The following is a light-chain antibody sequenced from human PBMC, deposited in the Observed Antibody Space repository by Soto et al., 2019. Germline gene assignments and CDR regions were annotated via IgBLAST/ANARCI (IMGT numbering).Light chain of an antibody. V-gene: IGKV3-20*01. CDR3: QQTYSNPRT. CDR2: AAS. J-gene: IGKJ1*01. Sequence: EIVLTQSPGTLSLSPGERATLSCRASQSLTSSYLAWYQQKPGQPPRLLIYAASTRATGIPARFSGSGSGTDFTLTISSLQPEDSATYYCQQTYSNPRTFGQGTKVDIK. CDR1: QSLTSSY.